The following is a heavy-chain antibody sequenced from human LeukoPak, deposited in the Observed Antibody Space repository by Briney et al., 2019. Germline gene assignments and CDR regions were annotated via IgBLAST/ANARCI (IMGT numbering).Heavy chain of an antibody. CDR3: ARNFGGNYEMENRFDP. CDR1: GVSIRSHY. J-gene: IGHJ5*02. Sequence: PSETLSLTCTVSGVSIRSHYWRWLRQVPGKGLEWIGYIYYRGSSNYNPSLMRRVTISVDTSKNQFSLKLRSVTAADTAVYYCARNFGGNYEMENRFDPWGQGTLVTVSS. V-gene: IGHV4-59*08. CDR2: IYYRGSS. D-gene: IGHD2-21*02.